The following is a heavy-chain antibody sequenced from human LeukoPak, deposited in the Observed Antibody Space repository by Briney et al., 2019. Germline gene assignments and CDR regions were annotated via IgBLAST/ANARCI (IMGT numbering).Heavy chain of an antibody. CDR3: ARGWVVGATRFDY. V-gene: IGHV3-11*01. J-gene: IGHJ4*02. CDR1: GFTFSDYY. Sequence: PGRSLRLSCPASGFTFSDYYMSWIRQAPGKGLEWVSYISSSGSTIYYADSVKGRFTISRDNAKNSLYLQMNSLRAEDTAVYYCARGWVVGATRFDYWGQGTLVTVSS. CDR2: ISSSGSTI. D-gene: IGHD1-26*01.